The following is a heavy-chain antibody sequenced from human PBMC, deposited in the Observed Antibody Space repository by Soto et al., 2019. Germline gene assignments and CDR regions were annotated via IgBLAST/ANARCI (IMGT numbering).Heavy chain of an antibody. D-gene: IGHD6-13*01. J-gene: IGHJ6*02. CDR2: ISSSSSYI. CDR3: ASQYSSSWYYYYYGMDV. CDR1: GFTFSSYS. V-gene: IGHV3-21*01. Sequence: GESLKISCAASGFTFSSYSMNWVRQAPGKGLEWVSSISSSSSYIYYADSVKGRFTISRDNAKNSLYLQMNSLRAEDTAVYYCASQYSSSWYYYYYGMDVWGQGTTVTVSS.